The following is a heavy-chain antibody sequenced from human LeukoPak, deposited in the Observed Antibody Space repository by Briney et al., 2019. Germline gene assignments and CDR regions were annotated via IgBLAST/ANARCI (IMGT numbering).Heavy chain of an antibody. V-gene: IGHV3-23*01. CDR2: ISGSGGST. CDR1: GFTFSSYA. J-gene: IGHJ4*02. D-gene: IGHD2-15*01. Sequence: HPGGSLRLSCAASGFTFSSYAMSWVRQAPGKGLEWVSAISGSGGSTYYADSVKGRFTISRDNSKNTLYLQMNSLRAEDTAVYYCAKDLMRFPDIVVVVAAPFDYWGQGTLVTVSS. CDR3: AKDLMRFPDIVVVVAAPFDY.